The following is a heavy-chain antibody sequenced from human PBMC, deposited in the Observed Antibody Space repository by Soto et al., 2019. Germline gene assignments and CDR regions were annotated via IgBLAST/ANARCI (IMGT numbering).Heavy chain of an antibody. Sequence: QSQTLSLTCTVSGGSISSSSYYWGWIRQPPGKGLEWIGSIYYSGSTYYNPSLKSRVTISVDTSKNQFSLKLSSVTAADTAVYYCARHNLNGGYSGYDPYYYYYYGMDVWGQGTTVTVSS. CDR2: IYYSGST. D-gene: IGHD5-12*01. J-gene: IGHJ6*02. CDR1: GGSISSSSYY. V-gene: IGHV4-39*01. CDR3: ARHNLNGGYSGYDPYYYYYYGMDV.